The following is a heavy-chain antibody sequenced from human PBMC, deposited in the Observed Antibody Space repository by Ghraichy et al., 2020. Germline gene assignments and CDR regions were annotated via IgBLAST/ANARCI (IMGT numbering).Heavy chain of an antibody. V-gene: IGHV3-30*04. D-gene: IGHD2-15*01. CDR1: GFTFSSYA. Sequence: GGSLRLSCAASGFTFSSYAMHWVRQAPGKGLEWVAVISYDGSNKYYADSVKGRFTISRDNSKNTLYLQMNSLRAEDTAVYYCARDSGRYCSGGSCYEYYFDYWGQGTLVTVSS. CDR2: ISYDGSNK. CDR3: ARDSGRYCSGGSCYEYYFDY. J-gene: IGHJ4*02.